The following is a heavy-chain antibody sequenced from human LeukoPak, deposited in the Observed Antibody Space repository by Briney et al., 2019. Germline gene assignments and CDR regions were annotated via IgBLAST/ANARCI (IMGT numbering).Heavy chain of an antibody. J-gene: IGHJ4*02. CDR3: ATARYDFWSGYYQYYFDY. V-gene: IGHV1-24*01. CDR2: FDPEDGET. Sequence: GASVKVSCKVSGYTLTELSMHWVRQAPGKGLEWMGGFDPEDGETIYAQKFQGRVTMTEDTSTDTAYMELSSLRSEDTAVYYCATARYDFWSGYYQYYFDYWGQGTLVTVSS. CDR1: GYTLTELS. D-gene: IGHD3-3*01.